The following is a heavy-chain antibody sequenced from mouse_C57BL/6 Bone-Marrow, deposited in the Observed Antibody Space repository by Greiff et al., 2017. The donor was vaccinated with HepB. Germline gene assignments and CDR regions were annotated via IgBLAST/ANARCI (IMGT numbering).Heavy chain of an antibody. J-gene: IGHJ4*01. D-gene: IGHD3-1*01. CDR2: IDPNSGGT. Sequence: QVQLQQSGAELVKPGASVKLSCKASAYTFTSYWMHWVKQRPGRSLEWIGRIDPNSGGTKYNEKFKSKATLTVDKPSSTAYMQLSSLTSEVSAVYYCARGALGIDYWGQGTAVTVSS. CDR3: ARGALGIDY. CDR1: AYTFTSYW. V-gene: IGHV1-72*01.